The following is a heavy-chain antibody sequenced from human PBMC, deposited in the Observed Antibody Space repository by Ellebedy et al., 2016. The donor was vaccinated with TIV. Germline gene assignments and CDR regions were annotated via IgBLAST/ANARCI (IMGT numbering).Heavy chain of an antibody. CDR3: ARDVPADAAALLDY. J-gene: IGHJ4*02. CDR2: ISAYNGNT. V-gene: IGHV1-18*04. D-gene: IGHD2-2*01. Sequence: AASVKVSCKASGYPFPNYGVSWVRQAPGQGLEWVGWISAYNGNTKYGQKFQGRISLTTDTSMATAYMELRSLRSDDTGGYFCARDVPADAAALLDYWGQGTRVTVSS. CDR1: GYPFPNYG.